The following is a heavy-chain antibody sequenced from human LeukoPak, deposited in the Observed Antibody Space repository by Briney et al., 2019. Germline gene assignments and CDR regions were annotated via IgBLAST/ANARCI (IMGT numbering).Heavy chain of an antibody. CDR2: IYYCGST. CDR3: ARAAYYYDSSGYYPDAFDI. CDR1: GGSISSGDYY. Sequence: SETLSLTCTVSGGSISSGDYYWSWIRQPPGKGLEWIGYIYYCGSTYYNPSLKSRVTISVDTSKNQFSLKLSSVTAADTAVYYSARAAYYYDSSGYYPDAFDIWGQGTMVTVSS. J-gene: IGHJ3*02. D-gene: IGHD3-22*01. V-gene: IGHV4-30-4*08.